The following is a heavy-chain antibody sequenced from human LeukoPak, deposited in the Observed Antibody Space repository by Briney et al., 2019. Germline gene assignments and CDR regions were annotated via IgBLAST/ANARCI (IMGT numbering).Heavy chain of an antibody. D-gene: IGHD6-13*01. V-gene: IGHV4-59*01. CDR1: GGSISSYY. CDR2: IYYSGST. CDR3: ASGSSSWSYYFDY. Sequence: SETLSLTCTASGGSISSYYWSWIRQPPGKGLEWIGYIYYSGSTNYNPSLKSRVTISVDTSKNQFSLKLSSVTAADTAVYYCASGSSSWSYYFDYWGQGTLVTVSS. J-gene: IGHJ4*02.